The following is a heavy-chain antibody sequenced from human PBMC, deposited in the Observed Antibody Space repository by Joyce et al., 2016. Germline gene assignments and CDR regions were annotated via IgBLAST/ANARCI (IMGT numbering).Heavy chain of an antibody. CDR1: GYHFDMYW. Sequence: EVQLVQSGAEVKKPGESLRVSCKGSGYHFDMYWISWVRQMPGKGLEWMGRIDPSDSAANYDPSFQDHVTMSVDRSNNIAYIQWTSLKASDTAIYYCAVGLEGVVVSDTAWGQGTLVTVSA. CDR3: AVGLEGVVVSDTA. J-gene: IGHJ5*02. D-gene: IGHD2-15*01. CDR2: IDPSDSAA. V-gene: IGHV5-10-1*01.